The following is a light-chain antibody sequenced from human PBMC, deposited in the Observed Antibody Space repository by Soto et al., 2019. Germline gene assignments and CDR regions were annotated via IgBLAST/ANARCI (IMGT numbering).Light chain of an antibody. CDR2: GAS. V-gene: IGKV3-20*01. J-gene: IGKJ4*01. Sequence: EIVLTQSPGTLSLSPGERATLSCRASQSVSSSYLAWYQQKPGQAPRLLIYGASSRATGIPDRFSDSGSGTDFTLTISRLEPEDFAVYYCPDTFGGGTKVEIK. CDR1: QSVSSSY. CDR3: PDT.